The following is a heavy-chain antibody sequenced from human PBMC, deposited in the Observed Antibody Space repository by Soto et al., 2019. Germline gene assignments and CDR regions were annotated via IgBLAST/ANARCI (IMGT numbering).Heavy chain of an antibody. CDR3: ARGYCSSTSCVRTWYFDL. V-gene: IGHV1-8*01. J-gene: IGHJ2*01. CDR1: GYTFTSYD. CDR2: MNPNSGNT. Sequence: QVQLVQSGAEVKKPGASVKVSCKASGYTFTSYDINWVRQATGQGLEWVGWMNPNSGNTGYAQKFQGRVTMTRNTSISTAYMELGSLRSEDTAVYFCARGYCSSTSCVRTWYFDLWGRGTLVTVSS. D-gene: IGHD2-2*01.